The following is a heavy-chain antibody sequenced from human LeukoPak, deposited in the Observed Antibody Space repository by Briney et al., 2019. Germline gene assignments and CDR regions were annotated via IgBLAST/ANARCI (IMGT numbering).Heavy chain of an antibody. D-gene: IGHD2-15*01. Sequence: GGSLRLSCTASGVTFSNYAMSWVRQAPGKGLEWVSAISGGGGGTYYADSVQGRFTISRDNSKNTLYLQVNSLRAEDTAVYYCAKDLYGTRYCSGGSCFSYFDYWGQGTLVTVSS. J-gene: IGHJ4*02. CDR2: ISGGGGGT. CDR1: GVTFSNYA. CDR3: AKDLYGTRYCSGGSCFSYFDY. V-gene: IGHV3-23*01.